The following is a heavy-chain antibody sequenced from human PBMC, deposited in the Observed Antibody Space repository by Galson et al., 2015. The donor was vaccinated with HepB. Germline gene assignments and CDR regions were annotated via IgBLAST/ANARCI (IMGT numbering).Heavy chain of an antibody. J-gene: IGHJ5*02. CDR1: GYTFTSYF. D-gene: IGHD1-1*01. V-gene: IGHV1-46*01. Sequence: SVKVSCKASGYTFTSYFIQWVRQAPGQGLEWMGIINPSDGTTTYAQKIQGRVTMTRDTSTSTVYMELSSLRSEDTAVYYCARDLIKSWNDKGGWFDPWGQVTLVIVSS. CDR2: INPSDGTT. CDR3: ARDLIKSWNDKGGWFDP.